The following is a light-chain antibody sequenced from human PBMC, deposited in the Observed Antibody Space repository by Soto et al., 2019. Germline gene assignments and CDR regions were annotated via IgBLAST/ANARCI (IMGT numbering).Light chain of an antibody. J-gene: IGKJ1*01. CDR3: QQYNKWLWT. CDR1: QSVSSN. Sequence: EIVMTQSPATLSVSPGERATLSCRASQSVSSNLAWYQQKPGQTPRLLIYGASTRAIDIPARFSGSGSGTEFTLTISSLQSEDFAVYYCQQYNKWLWTFGQGTNVEI. V-gene: IGKV3-15*01. CDR2: GAS.